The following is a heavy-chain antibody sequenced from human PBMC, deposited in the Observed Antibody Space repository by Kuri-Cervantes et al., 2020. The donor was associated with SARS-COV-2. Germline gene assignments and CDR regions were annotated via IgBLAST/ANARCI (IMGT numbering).Heavy chain of an antibody. Sequence: SQTLSLTCAVSGYSISSSYYWSWIRQPPGKGLEWIGYIYYSGSTNYNPSLKSRVTISVDTSKNQFSLKLSSVTAADTAVYYCARESAAGTPYFDYWGQGTLVTVSS. CDR1: GYSISSSYY. CDR2: IYYSGST. J-gene: IGHJ4*02. D-gene: IGHD6-13*01. V-gene: IGHV4-59*12. CDR3: ARESAAGTPYFDY.